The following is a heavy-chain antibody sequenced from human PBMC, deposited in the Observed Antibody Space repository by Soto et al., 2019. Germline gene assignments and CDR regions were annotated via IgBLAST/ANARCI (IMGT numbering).Heavy chain of an antibody. J-gene: IGHJ6*02. D-gene: IGHD6-6*01. CDR1: GGSFSGYY. Sequence: QVQLQQWGAGLLKPSETLSLTCAVYGGSFSGYYWSWIGQPPGKGREGVGEINHSGSTNYNPSLKSRVTISVDTSKKQFSLKLSSVTAADTAVYYCARGGGLQLVRAHGMDVWGQGTTVTVSS. CDR2: INHSGST. CDR3: ARGGGLQLVRAHGMDV. V-gene: IGHV4-34*01.